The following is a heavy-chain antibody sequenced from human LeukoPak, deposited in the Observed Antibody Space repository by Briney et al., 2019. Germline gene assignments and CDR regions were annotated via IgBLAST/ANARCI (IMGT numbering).Heavy chain of an antibody. D-gene: IGHD3-22*01. J-gene: IGHJ4*02. V-gene: IGHV3-23*01. Sequence: TGGSLRLSCAASGFTFSSYAMSWVRQAPGKWLEWVSGISNSGGSTYYADSIKGRFTISRDNSKNTLYLQMNSLRAEDTAVYYCAKHRDNGDSSGYHDFDFWGQGTLVTVSS. CDR1: GFTFSSYA. CDR3: AKHRDNGDSSGYHDFDF. CDR2: ISNSGGST.